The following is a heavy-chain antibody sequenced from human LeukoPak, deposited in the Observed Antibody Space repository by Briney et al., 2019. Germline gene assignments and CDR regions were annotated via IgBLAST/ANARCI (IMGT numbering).Heavy chain of an antibody. Sequence: GGSLRLSCAASGFTVSSNYMSWVRQAPGKGLEWVSVIYSGGSTYYADSVKGRFTISRDNSKNTLYLQTNSLRAEDTAVYYCAKAGFYYYGMDVWGQGTTVTVSS. CDR2: IYSGGST. J-gene: IGHJ6*02. D-gene: IGHD6-19*01. V-gene: IGHV3-66*01. CDR1: GFTVSSNY. CDR3: AKAGFYYYGMDV.